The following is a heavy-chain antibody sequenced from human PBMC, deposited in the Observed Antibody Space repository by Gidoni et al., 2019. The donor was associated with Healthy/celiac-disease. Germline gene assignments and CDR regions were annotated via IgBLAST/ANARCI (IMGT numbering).Heavy chain of an antibody. J-gene: IGHJ4*02. CDR2: IKSKTDGGTT. CDR1: GFTFSNAW. D-gene: IGHD6-19*01. CDR3: TTIKVSSGWYWDFDY. V-gene: IGHV3-15*01. Sequence: EVQLVESGGGLVKPGGSLRLSCAASGFTFSNAWMSWVRQAPGKGLEWVGRIKSKTDGGTTDYAAPVKGRFTISRDDSKNTLYLQMNSLKTEDTAVYYCTTIKVSSGWYWDFDYWGQGTLVTVSS.